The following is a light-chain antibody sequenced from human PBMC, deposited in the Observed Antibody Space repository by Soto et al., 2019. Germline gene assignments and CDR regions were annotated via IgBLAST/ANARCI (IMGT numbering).Light chain of an antibody. CDR1: QSVSSSY. Sequence: EIVLTQSPGPLSLSPGEIATLSCRASQSVSSSYLAWYQQTPGQAPRLLIYGASSRATGIPDRFSGSGSGTDFTLTISRLEPEDFAVYYCQQYGSSPWTFGQGTKVEIK. V-gene: IGKV3-20*01. J-gene: IGKJ1*01. CDR3: QQYGSSPWT. CDR2: GAS.